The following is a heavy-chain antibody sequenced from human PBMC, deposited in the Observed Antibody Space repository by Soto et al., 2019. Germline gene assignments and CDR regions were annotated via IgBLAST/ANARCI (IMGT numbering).Heavy chain of an antibody. CDR1: GCTLYHYT. Sequence: GGSLILSGAGSGCTLYHYTMFWVRQAPGKGLEWVSTISCTSGSTYYPDSVKGRFTISRDNSKNTLYLQMNSLRAEDTAVYYCARAHHTSYGSGSSNFDYWGQGTLVTVSS. V-gene: IGHV3-23*01. CDR3: ARAHHTSYGSGSSNFDY. CDR2: ISCTSGST. J-gene: IGHJ4*02. D-gene: IGHD3-10*01.